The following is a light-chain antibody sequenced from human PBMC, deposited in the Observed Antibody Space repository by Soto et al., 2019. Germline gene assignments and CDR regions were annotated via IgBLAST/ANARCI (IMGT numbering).Light chain of an antibody. V-gene: IGLV2-14*01. CDR2: EVT. Sequence: QSVLTQPASVSGSPGQSITISCTGTSSDVGGYNYVSWYQQHPGKAPKLMIYEVTNRPSGVSNRFSGSKSGNTDSLTISGLQADDEADYYCSSYTSSSVVFGGGTKLTVL. CDR1: SSDVGGYNY. J-gene: IGLJ2*01. CDR3: SSYTSSSVV.